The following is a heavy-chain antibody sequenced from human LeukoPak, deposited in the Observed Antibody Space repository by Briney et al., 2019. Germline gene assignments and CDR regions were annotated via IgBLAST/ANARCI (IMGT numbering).Heavy chain of an antibody. J-gene: IGHJ3*01. V-gene: IGHV3-23*01. D-gene: IGHD2-2*03. Sequence: GGSLRLSCAASGFIFSTNDMSWVRQTPGKGLEWVSAISGRTGATYYTDSVRGRFTISRDNSKNTLYLQMNSLRAEDTAIYFCAKGGYFAFDFWGQGTTVIVSS. CDR2: ISGRTGAT. CDR1: GFIFSTND. CDR3: AKGGYFAFDF.